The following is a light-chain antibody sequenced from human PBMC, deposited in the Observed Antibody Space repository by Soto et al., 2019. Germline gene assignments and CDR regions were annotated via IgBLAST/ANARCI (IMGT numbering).Light chain of an antibody. V-gene: IGLV2-14*01. CDR2: DVS. CDR3: SSYATSSTLVL. J-gene: IGLJ3*02. CDR1: SSDVGGSNH. Sequence: QSALTQPASVSGSPGQSITISCTGTSSDVGGSNHVSWYQQHPGKAPKLMIFDVSTRPSGVSNRFSGSKSGNTASLTISGLQAEDEADYHCSSYATSSTLVLFGGGTKLTVL.